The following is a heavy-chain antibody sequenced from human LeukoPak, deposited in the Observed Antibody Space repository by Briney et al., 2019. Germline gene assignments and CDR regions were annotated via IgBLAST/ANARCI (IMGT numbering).Heavy chain of an antibody. CDR2: ISSNGGST. CDR1: GFTFSSYA. V-gene: IGHV3-64*01. Sequence: PGGSLRLSCAASGFTFSSYAMHWVRQAPGKGLEYVSAISSNGGSTYYANSVKGRFTISRDNSKNTLYLQMGSLRAEDMAVYYCARDRPTYSSSWYGDFDYWGQGTLVTVSS. D-gene: IGHD6-13*01. J-gene: IGHJ4*02. CDR3: ARDRPTYSSSWYGDFDY.